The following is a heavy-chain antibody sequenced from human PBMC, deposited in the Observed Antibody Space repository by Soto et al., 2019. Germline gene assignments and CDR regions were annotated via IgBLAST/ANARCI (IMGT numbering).Heavy chain of an antibody. Sequence: QVHLVESGEGVVQPGRSLRLSCAASGFTFSSYAMHWVRRTPGKGLECVALISYDGINKYYADSVKGRFTVSRDNSKSTLYLQMNSLSAEDTAVYYCVKDGVSGWSDYFFDYWGQGTLVTVSS. CDR2: ISYDGINK. CDR1: GFTFSSYA. CDR3: VKDGVSGWSDYFFDY. V-gene: IGHV3-30*18. J-gene: IGHJ4*02. D-gene: IGHD6-19*01.